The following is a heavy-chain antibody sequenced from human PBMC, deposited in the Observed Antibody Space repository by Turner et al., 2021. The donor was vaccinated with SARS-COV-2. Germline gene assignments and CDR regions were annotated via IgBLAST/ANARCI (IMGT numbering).Heavy chain of an antibody. CDR3: ARDLGSIAVAN. V-gene: IGHV3-48*01. CDR2: ISSSSSTP. Sequence: EVQLVESGGGLVQPGGSLRLSCAASGFTFSSYSMNWVRQAPGKGLEWVSYISSSSSTPYYADSVKGRFNISRDNAKNSLYLQMNSLRAEDTAVYYCARDLGSIAVANWGQGTLVTVSS. CDR1: GFTFSSYS. J-gene: IGHJ4*02. D-gene: IGHD6-19*01.